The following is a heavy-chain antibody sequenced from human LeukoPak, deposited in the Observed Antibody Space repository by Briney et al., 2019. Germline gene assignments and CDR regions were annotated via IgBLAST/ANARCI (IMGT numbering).Heavy chain of an antibody. J-gene: IGHJ6*02. CDR1: GFTFSSYA. D-gene: IGHD4-17*01. Sequence: GGSLRLSCAASGFTFSSYAMSWVRQAPGKGLGWVSVISGSGGNTYYADSVKGRFTISRDNSKNTLYLQMNSLRAEDTAVYYCARDYGDYCGMDVWGQGTTVTVSS. CDR2: ISGSGGNT. CDR3: ARDYGDYCGMDV. V-gene: IGHV3-23*01.